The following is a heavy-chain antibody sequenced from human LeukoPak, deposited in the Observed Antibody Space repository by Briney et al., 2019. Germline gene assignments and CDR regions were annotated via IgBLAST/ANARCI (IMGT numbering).Heavy chain of an antibody. CDR1: GGSISSYY. CDR3: ARSRDGYNRFDY. J-gene: IGHJ4*02. D-gene: IGHD5-24*01. V-gene: IGHV4-59*08. Sequence: PSETLSLTCTVSGGSISSYYWSWIRQPPGKGLEWIGYIYYSGSTNYNPSLKSRATISVDTSKNQFSLKLSSVTAADTAVYYCARSRDGYNRFDYWGQGTLVTVSS. CDR2: IYYSGST.